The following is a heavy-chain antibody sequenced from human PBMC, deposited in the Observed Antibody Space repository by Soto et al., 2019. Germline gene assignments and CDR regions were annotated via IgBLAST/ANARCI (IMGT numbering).Heavy chain of an antibody. CDR3: IKDTSPGGLDY. CDR1: GFNFNDYA. Sequence: GGSLRLSCQASGFNFNDYAMDWLRQAPRTCLESVADIECNGGRTDYADSVKSRLIISSDNAKNPPSRQMNSLRVEDTALYYCIKDTSPGGLDYWGQGTLATV. J-gene: IGHJ4*02. D-gene: IGHD1-26*01. V-gene: IGHV3-9*01. CDR2: IECNGGRT.